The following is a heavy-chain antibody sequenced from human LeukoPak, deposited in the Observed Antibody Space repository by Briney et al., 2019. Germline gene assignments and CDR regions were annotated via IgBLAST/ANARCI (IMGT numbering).Heavy chain of an antibody. V-gene: IGHV3-7*03. J-gene: IGHJ4*02. CDR2: IKQDGSEK. D-gene: IGHD6-13*01. CDR1: GFTFSSYS. Sequence: PGGSLRLSCAASGFTFSSYSMNWVRQAPGKGLEWVANIKQDGSEKYYVDSVKGRFTISRDNAKNSLYLQMNSLRAEDTAVYYCARDGYSSNWYPDYWGQGTLVTVSS. CDR3: ARDGYSSNWYPDY.